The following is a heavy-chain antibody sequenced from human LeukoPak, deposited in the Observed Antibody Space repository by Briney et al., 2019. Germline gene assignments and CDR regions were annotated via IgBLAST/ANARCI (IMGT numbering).Heavy chain of an antibody. J-gene: IGHJ6*03. D-gene: IGHD6-13*01. V-gene: IGHV4-39*07. Sequence: PSETLSLTCTVSGGSISSSSYYWGWIRQPPGKGLEWIGSMSYSGSSYYNPSLKSRVTISVDTSKNQFSLKLSSVTAADTAVYYCARGRYSNYYYYMDVWGKGTTVTVSS. CDR3: ARGRYSNYYYYMDV. CDR2: MSYSGSS. CDR1: GGSISSSSYY.